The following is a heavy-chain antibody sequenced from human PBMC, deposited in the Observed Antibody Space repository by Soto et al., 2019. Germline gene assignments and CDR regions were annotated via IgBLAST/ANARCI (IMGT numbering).Heavy chain of an antibody. Sequence: QVQLQESGPGLVKPSQTLSLTCSVSGDSISRIDYYWTWIRQHPEKGLEWIGNIYFPGITYYSPSLQRRLTISVETSTHQFSLKLPSVTAADTPVYYCAGEGGSYDSGSYVIRGAVDIWGQGTMATVSS. CDR1: GDSISRIDYY. CDR2: IYFPGIT. D-gene: IGHD3-22*01. V-gene: IGHV4-31*03. J-gene: IGHJ3*02. CDR3: AGEGGSYDSGSYVIRGAVDI.